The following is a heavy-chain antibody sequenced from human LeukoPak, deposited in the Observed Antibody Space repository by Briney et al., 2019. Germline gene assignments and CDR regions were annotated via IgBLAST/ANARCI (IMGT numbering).Heavy chain of an antibody. V-gene: IGHV3-74*01. D-gene: IGHD3-22*01. CDR3: AMGPYYYDSSGYYY. J-gene: IGHJ4*02. CDR1: GFTFSSSW. CDR2: INSDGSST. Sequence: GGSLRLSCAASGFTFSSSWMHWVRQAPGKGLVWVSRINSDGSSTSYADSVKGRFTISRDNAKNTLYLQMNSLRAEDTAVYYCAMGPYYYDSSGYYYWGQGTPVTVSS.